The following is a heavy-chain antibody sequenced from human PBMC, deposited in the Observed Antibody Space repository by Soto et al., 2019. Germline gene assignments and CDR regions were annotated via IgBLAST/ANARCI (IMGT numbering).Heavy chain of an antibody. V-gene: IGHV3-7*01. D-gene: IGHD3-22*01. CDR2: IKQDGSQK. CDR3: ASAYYYDSSGYSPGGY. CDR1: GLTFSSYW. Sequence: AVGSLRLSCAASGLTFSSYWMSWVRQAPGKGLEWVANIKQDGSQKYYVDSVKGRFTISRDNAKNSLYLQMNSLRVEDTAVYYCASAYYYDSSGYSPGGYWGQGTLVTVS. J-gene: IGHJ4*02.